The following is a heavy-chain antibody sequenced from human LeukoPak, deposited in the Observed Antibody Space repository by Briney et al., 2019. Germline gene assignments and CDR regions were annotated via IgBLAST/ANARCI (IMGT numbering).Heavy chain of an antibody. D-gene: IGHD3-10*01. J-gene: IGHJ4*02. V-gene: IGHV3-23*01. Sequence: GGSLRLSCAASGITFSSYGMSWVRQAPGKGLEWVSSISSTGGTTYYADSVKGRFTISRDNSKNTLYLQMNSLRAEDTAVYYCAKGGGSGSYYNDYWGQGTLVTVSS. CDR2: ISSTGGTT. CDR3: AKGGGSGSYYNDY. CDR1: GITFSSYG.